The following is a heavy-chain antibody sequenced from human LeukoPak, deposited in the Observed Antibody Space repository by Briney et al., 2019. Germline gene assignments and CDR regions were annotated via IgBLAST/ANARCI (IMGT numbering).Heavy chain of an antibody. V-gene: IGHV3-48*04. Sequence: PGGSLRLSCVASGFTFSSYSMNWVRQAPGKGLEWVSYISSSGSTIYYADSVKGRFTISRDNAKNSLYLQMNSLRAEDTAVYYCARAGDYGAFDIWGQGTMVTVSS. CDR1: GFTFSSYS. CDR3: ARAGDYGAFDI. J-gene: IGHJ3*02. CDR2: ISSSGSTI. D-gene: IGHD4-17*01.